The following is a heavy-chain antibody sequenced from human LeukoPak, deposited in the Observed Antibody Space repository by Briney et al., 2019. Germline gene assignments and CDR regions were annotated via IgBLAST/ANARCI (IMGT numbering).Heavy chain of an antibody. V-gene: IGHV4-59*01. J-gene: IGHJ3*02. CDR1: GASISIYS. D-gene: IGHD2-2*01. CDR2: IYYSGSP. Sequence: SETLSLTCTVSGASISIYSWSWIRQPPGQGLEWLGYIYYSGSPNYNPSLKSRVTMSVDASKNQFSLKVSSVTAADTAVYYCAKSNRYCDSASCYEAFDIWGQGTMVTVSS. CDR3: AKSNRYCDSASCYEAFDI.